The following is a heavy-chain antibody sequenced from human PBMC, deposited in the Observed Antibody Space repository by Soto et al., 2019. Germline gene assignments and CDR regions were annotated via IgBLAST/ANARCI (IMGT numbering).Heavy chain of an antibody. D-gene: IGHD5-12*01. CDR3: ASSKGYSGYDFYY. Sequence: TLETLSLTCTVSGGSISSYYWSWIRQPPGKGLEWIGYIYYSGSTNYNPSLKSRVTISVDTSKNQFSLKLSSVTAADTAVYYCASSKGYSGYDFYYWGQGTLVTVSS. J-gene: IGHJ4*02. V-gene: IGHV4-59*01. CDR2: IYYSGST. CDR1: GGSISSYY.